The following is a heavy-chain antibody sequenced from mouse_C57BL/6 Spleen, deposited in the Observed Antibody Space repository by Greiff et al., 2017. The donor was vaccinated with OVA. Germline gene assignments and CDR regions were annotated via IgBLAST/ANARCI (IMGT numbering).Heavy chain of an antibody. J-gene: IGHJ4*01. V-gene: IGHV5-15*04. Sequence: EVKLVESGGGLVQPGGSLKLSCAASGFTFSDYGMAWVRQAPRKGPAWVAFISNLAYSIYYADTVTGRFTISRENAKNTLYLEMSSLRSEDTAMYYCARRGITTGYAMDYWGQGTSVTVSS. D-gene: IGHD1-1*01. CDR3: ARRGITTGYAMDY. CDR2: ISNLAYSI. CDR1: GFTFSDYG.